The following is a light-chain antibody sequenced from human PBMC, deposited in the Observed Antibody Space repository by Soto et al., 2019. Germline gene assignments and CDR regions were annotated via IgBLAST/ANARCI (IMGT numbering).Light chain of an antibody. CDR1: SSDVGGYNY. J-gene: IGLJ2*01. CDR2: EVS. V-gene: IGLV2-8*01. Sequence: QSVLTQPPSASGSPGQSVTISCTGTSSDVGGYNYVSWYQQHPGKAPKLMIYEVSKRPSGGPDRFSGSKSGNTASLPVSGLQAEDEADYYCSSYAGSNNLVVFGGGTKVTVL. CDR3: SSYAGSNNLVV.